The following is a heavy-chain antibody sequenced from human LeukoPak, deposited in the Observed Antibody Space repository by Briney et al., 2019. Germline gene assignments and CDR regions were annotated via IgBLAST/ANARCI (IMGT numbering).Heavy chain of an antibody. V-gene: IGHV3-74*01. J-gene: IGHJ3*02. CDR3: ARQFNRGSGAFDI. CDR2: INSDGSST. Sequence: PGGSLGLSCAASGFTFSSYWMHWVRQAPGKGLVWVSRINSDGSSTSYADSVKGRFTISRDNAKNTLYLQMNSLRAEDTAVYYCARQFNRGSGAFDIRGQGTMVTVSS. D-gene: IGHD7-27*01. CDR1: GFTFSSYW.